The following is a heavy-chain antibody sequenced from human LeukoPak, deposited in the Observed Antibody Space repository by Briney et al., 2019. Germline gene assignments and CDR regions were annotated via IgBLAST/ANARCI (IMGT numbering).Heavy chain of an antibody. CDR1: GGSISSHY. J-gene: IGHJ4*02. CDR3: ARSEAFDY. CDR2: IYYSGST. V-gene: IGHV4-59*11. Sequence: SETLSLTCTVSGGSISSHYWSWIRQPPGKGLEWIGYIYYSGSTNYNPSLKSRVTISVDTSKNQFSLKLSSVTAADTAVYYCARSEAFDYWGQGTLVTVSS.